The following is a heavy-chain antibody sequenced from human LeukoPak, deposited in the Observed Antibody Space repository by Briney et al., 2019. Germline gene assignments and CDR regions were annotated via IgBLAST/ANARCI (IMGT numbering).Heavy chain of an antibody. J-gene: IGHJ6*02. CDR2: INHSGST. Sequence: SETLSLTCAVYGGSFSGYYWSWIRQPPGKVLEWIGEINHSGSTNYNPSLKSRVTISVDTSKNQFSLKLSSVTAADTAVYYCARHSTKYFYYGMDVWGQGTTVTVSS. CDR3: ARHSTKYFYYGMDV. V-gene: IGHV4-34*01. CDR1: GGSFSGYY. D-gene: IGHD2-8*01.